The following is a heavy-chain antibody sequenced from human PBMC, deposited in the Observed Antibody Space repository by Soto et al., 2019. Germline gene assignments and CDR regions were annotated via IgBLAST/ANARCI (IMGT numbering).Heavy chain of an antibody. V-gene: IGHV3-48*02. Sequence: EVQLVESGGGLVQPGGSLRLSCAASGFTFSSYSMNWVRQAPGKGLEWVSYISSSSSTIYYADSVKGRFTISRDNAKNSLYPQMNSLRDEDTAVYYCARYCSGGSCALSPPGYWGQGTLVTVSS. D-gene: IGHD2-15*01. CDR2: ISSSSSTI. J-gene: IGHJ4*02. CDR3: ARYCSGGSCALSPPGY. CDR1: GFTFSSYS.